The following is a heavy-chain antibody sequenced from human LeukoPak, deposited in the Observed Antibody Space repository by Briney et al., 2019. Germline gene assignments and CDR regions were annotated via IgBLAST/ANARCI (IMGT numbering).Heavy chain of an antibody. CDR2: INSDGSST. CDR3: ARAIDSSSCYDD. Sequence: PGGSLRLSCAASGFTFSSYWMHWVRQAPGKGLVWVSRINSDGSSTSYADSVKGRFTISRDNAKNTLYLQMNSLRAEDTAVYYCARAIDSSSCYDDWGQGTLVTVSS. CDR1: GFTFSSYW. D-gene: IGHD6-13*01. J-gene: IGHJ4*02. V-gene: IGHV3-74*01.